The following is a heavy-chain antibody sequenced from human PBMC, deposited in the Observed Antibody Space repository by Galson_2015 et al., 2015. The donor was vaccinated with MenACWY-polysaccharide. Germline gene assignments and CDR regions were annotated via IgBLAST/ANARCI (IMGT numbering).Heavy chain of an antibody. Sequence: SLRLSCAASGFTFSNYWMHWVRQTPGKGLVWVSRINDDGTRTNYADSVKGRFTISRDNAKNTLYLQMNSLRSEDAAVYYCARGGSTFGVVRAFDIWGQGTRVTVSS. V-gene: IGHV3-74*01. CDR3: ARGGSTFGVVRAFDI. D-gene: IGHD3-3*01. CDR1: GFTFSNYW. CDR2: INDDGTRT. J-gene: IGHJ3*02.